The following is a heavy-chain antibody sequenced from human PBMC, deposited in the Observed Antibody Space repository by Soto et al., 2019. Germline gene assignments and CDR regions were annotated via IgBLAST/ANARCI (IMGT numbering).Heavy chain of an antibody. CDR1: GFTFSSYS. J-gene: IGHJ6*02. D-gene: IGHD6-13*01. CDR3: ARAIAAAGTYYYYYGVDV. Sequence: GSLRLSCAASGFTFSSYSMNWVRQAPGKGLEWVSSISSSSSYIYYADSVKGRFTISRDNAKNSLYLQMNSLRAEDTAVYYCARAIAAAGTYYYYYGVDVWGQWTTVTVSS. CDR2: ISSSSSYI. V-gene: IGHV3-21*01.